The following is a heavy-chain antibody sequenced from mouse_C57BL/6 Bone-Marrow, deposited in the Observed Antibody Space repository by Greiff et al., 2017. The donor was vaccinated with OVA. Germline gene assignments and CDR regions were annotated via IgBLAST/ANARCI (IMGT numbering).Heavy chain of an antibody. CDR1: GYTFTDYN. CDR3: ARGGYDYDPYYFDY. D-gene: IGHD2-4*01. Sequence: EVQLQQSGPELVKPGASVKIPCKASGYTFTDYNMDWVKQSHGKSLEWIGDINPNNGGTIYNQKFKGKATLTVDKSSSTAYMELRSLTSEDTAVYYCARGGYDYDPYYFDYWGQGTTLTVSS. J-gene: IGHJ2*01. V-gene: IGHV1-18*01. CDR2: INPNNGGT.